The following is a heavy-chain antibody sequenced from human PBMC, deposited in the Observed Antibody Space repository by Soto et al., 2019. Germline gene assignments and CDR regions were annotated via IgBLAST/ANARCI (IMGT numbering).Heavy chain of an antibody. J-gene: IGHJ5*01. Sequence: EVQSFRSGGALVQSGGSLRLSCVGSGFRFRDYAMGWVRQPPGSGLELVSFISDGGRSTYYADSVKGRFSISRDNSKNTLYLELSGLRAEDTSVYFCARTFAFCDRYSPLDSWGHGPLVTVSS. D-gene: IGHD2-15*01. CDR1: GFRFRDYA. CDR2: ISDGGRST. V-gene: IGHV3-23*01. CDR3: ARTFAFCDRYSPLDS.